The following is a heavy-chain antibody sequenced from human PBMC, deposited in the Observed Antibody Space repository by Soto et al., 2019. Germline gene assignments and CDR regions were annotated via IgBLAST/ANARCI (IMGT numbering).Heavy chain of an antibody. V-gene: IGHV3-23*01. CDR1: GFTFSNYA. D-gene: IGHD3-16*01. Sequence: GGSLRLSCPASGFTFSNYAMSWVRQAPGKGLEWVSAISGSGFSTYYADSVKGRFTISRDNSKNTLYLQMNSLRAEDTAVYYCAKDLGGKYSTSYYFDYWGQGTPFPVPP. CDR2: ISGSGFST. CDR3: AKDLGGKYSTSYYFDY. J-gene: IGHJ4*02.